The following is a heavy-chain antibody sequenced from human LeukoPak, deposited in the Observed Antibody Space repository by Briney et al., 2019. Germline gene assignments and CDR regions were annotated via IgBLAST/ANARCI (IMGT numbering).Heavy chain of an antibody. Sequence: PGGSLRLSCAASGFTFSRNWMTWVRQSPGKGLEWVAYINQDESETNYVDSGKGRFTISRDNAKNSLDLQMSSLRPEDTALYYCVKDKHRDGYTYGVYDSWGQGTLITVSS. D-gene: IGHD5-12*01. CDR3: VKDKHRDGYTYGVYDS. J-gene: IGHJ5*01. CDR2: INQDESET. CDR1: GFTFSRNW. V-gene: IGHV3-7*03.